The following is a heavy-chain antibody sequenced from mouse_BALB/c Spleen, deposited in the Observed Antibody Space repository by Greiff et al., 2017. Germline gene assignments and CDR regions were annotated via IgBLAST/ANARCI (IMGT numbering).Heavy chain of an antibody. Sequence: EVQGVESGGGLVQPGGSRKLSCAASGFTFSSFGMHWVRQAPEKGLEWVAYISSGSSTIYYADTVKGRFTISRDNPKNTLFLQMTSLRSEDTAMYYCARDDVPYAMDYWGQGTSVTVSS. CDR1: GFTFSSFG. V-gene: IGHV5-17*02. D-gene: IGHD2-12*01. CDR3: ARDDVPYAMDY. CDR2: ISSGSSTI. J-gene: IGHJ4*01.